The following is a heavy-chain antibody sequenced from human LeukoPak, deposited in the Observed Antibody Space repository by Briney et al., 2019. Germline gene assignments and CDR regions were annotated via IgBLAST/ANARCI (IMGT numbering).Heavy chain of an antibody. D-gene: IGHD6-13*01. J-gene: IGHJ5*02. V-gene: IGHV3-74*01. CDR1: GFTFSSYW. CDR3: ARYHSSSWYGNWFDP. Sequence: GGSLRLSCAASGFTFSSYWMHWVRQAPGKGLVWVSRINSDGSSTSYADSVKGRFTISRDNAKNTLYLQMNSLRAEDTAVYYCARYHSSSWYGNWFDPWGQGTLVTVSS. CDR2: INSDGSST.